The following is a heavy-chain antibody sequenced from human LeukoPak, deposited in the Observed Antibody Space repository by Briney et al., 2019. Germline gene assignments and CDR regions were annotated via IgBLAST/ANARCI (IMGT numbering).Heavy chain of an antibody. D-gene: IGHD3-22*01. J-gene: IGHJ5*02. V-gene: IGHV1-2*02. CDR1: GYTFTGFY. CDR2: INPNSGDA. Sequence: GASVTVSCKASGYTFTGFYIHWLRQAPGQGLEWMGWINPNSGDANYAPKFQGRVTMTRDTSISTAYMELSSLRSDDTAVYYCARDINGYYYDSHGYYPTDLWGQGTLVTVSS. CDR3: ARDINGYYYDSHGYYPTDL.